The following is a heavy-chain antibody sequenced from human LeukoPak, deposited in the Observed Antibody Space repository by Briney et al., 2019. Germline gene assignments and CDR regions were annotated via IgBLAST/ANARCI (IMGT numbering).Heavy chain of an antibody. V-gene: IGHV3-13*01. D-gene: IGHD4-11*01. Sequence: SGGSLRLSCAASGFTFSSYDMHWVRQATGKGLEWVSAIGTAGDTYYPGSVKGRFTISRENAKNSLYLQMNSLRAGDTAVYYCAKGSDSSVTSYFDYWGQGNLVTVSS. CDR2: IGTAGDT. CDR3: AKGSDSSVTSYFDY. J-gene: IGHJ4*02. CDR1: GFTFSSYD.